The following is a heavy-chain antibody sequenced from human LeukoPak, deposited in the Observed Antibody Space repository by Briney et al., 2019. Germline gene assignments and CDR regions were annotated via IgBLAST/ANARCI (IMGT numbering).Heavy chain of an antibody. V-gene: IGHV3-66*01. D-gene: IGHD5/OR15-5a*01. CDR3: AKRPLSSCN. CDR2: IYSSGGT. Sequence: GGSLRLSCAVSGFTMRDNDMTRVRQAPGKGLEWVSLIYSSGGTSYADSVKGRFTISKDNSKNTLYLQMNSLRAEDTAVYYCAKRPLSSCNWGLGTLVTVSS. J-gene: IGHJ4*01. CDR1: GFTMRDND.